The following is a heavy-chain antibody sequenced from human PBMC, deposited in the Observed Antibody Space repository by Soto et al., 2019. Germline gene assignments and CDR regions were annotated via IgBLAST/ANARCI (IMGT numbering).Heavy chain of an antibody. V-gene: IGHV4-4*02. D-gene: IGHD6-19*01. CDR3: ARSSRIAVAGTYYYGMDV. Sequence: PSETLSLTCAVSSGSISSSNWWSWVRQPPGKGLEWIGEIYHSGSTNYNPSLKSRVTISVDKSKNQFSLKLSSVTAADTAVYYCARSSRIAVAGTYYYGMDVWGQGTTVTVSS. CDR2: IYHSGST. CDR1: SGSISSSNW. J-gene: IGHJ6*02.